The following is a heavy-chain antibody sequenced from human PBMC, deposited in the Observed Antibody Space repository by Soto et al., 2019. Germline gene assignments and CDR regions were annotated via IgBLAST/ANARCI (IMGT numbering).Heavy chain of an antibody. CDR2: ISAYNGNT. Sequence: ASVKVSCKASGYTFTSYGISWVRQAPGQGLEWMGWISAYNGNTNYAQKLQGRVTMTTDTSTSTAYMELRSLRSDDTAVYYCAGGPSITIFGVAPGWFDPWGQGTLVTVSS. J-gene: IGHJ5*02. CDR1: GYTFTSYG. CDR3: AGGPSITIFGVAPGWFDP. D-gene: IGHD3-3*01. V-gene: IGHV1-18*01.